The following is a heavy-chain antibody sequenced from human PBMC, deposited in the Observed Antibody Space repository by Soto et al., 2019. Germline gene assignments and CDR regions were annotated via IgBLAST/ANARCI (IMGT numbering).Heavy chain of an antibody. V-gene: IGHV1-69*13. D-gene: IGHD3-16*01. CDR2: IIPVFGTT. Sequence: SVKVSCKDSGGLFSSFAISWVRQAPGQGLEWLGGIIPVFGTTNYAEKFQGRVTITADESTNTAYMELSGLTSGDTAMYYFGRGGGPYVWFNEFWGQGTLVTVSS. CDR3: GRGGGPYVWFNEF. CDR1: GGLFSSFA. J-gene: IGHJ4*02.